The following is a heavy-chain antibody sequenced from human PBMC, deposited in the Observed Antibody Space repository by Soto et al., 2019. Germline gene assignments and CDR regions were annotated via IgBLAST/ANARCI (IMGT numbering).Heavy chain of an antibody. CDR2: ISYDGSNK. CDR1: GFTFSSYG. J-gene: IGHJ4*02. Sequence: LRLSCAASGFTFSSYGMHWVRQAPGKGLEWVAVISYDGSNKYYADSVKGRFTISRDNSKNTLYLQMNSLRAEDTAVYYCAKDPQVSYDSSGYYYESWGQGTLVTVSS. D-gene: IGHD3-22*01. CDR3: AKDPQVSYDSSGYYYES. V-gene: IGHV3-30*18.